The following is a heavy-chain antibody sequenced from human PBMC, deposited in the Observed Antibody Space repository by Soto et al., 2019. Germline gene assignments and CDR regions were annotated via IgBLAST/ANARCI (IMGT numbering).Heavy chain of an antibody. D-gene: IGHD6-19*01. CDR3: ARTTTVAGTPEFDY. Sequence: QVQLVESGGGVVQPGRSLRLSCAASGFTFSSFSLHWVRQAPGKGLEWLALISYDGSNKYNADSVKGRFTISRDNSNNTLYLQLNSLRPEDTAVYDCARTTTVAGTPEFDYWGQGTLVTVSS. CDR1: GFTFSSFS. CDR2: ISYDGSNK. J-gene: IGHJ4*02. V-gene: IGHV3-30-3*01.